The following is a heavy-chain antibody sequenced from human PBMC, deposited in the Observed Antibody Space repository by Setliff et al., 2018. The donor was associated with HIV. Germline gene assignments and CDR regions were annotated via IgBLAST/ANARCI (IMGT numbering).Heavy chain of an antibody. CDR1: GDSISGNY. V-gene: IGHV4-4*07. CDR3: ARETQTTGQRWFDP. D-gene: IGHD1-1*01. CDR2: INYGGASPP. J-gene: IGHJ5*02. Sequence: SETLSLTCTVSGDSISGNYWSWIRQPAGKRLEWIGRINYGGASPPTYNPSFKSRVTMSADTSKSQFSLSLTSVTAADTAIYHCARETQTTGQRWFDPWGQGILVTVPQ.